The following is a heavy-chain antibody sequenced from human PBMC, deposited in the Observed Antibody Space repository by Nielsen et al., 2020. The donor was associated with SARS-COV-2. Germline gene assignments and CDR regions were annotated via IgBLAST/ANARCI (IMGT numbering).Heavy chain of an antibody. CDR2: IYYSGST. Sequence: GSLRLSCTVSGGSISSSSYYWGWIRQPPGKGLEWIGSIYYSGSTYYNPSLKSRVTISVDTSKNQFSLKLSSVTAADTAVYYCARVGVMVVAATPYYYYYMDVWGKGTTVTVSS. CDR3: ARVGVMVVAATPYYYYYMDV. CDR1: GGSISSSSYY. D-gene: IGHD2-15*01. J-gene: IGHJ6*03. V-gene: IGHV4-39*07.